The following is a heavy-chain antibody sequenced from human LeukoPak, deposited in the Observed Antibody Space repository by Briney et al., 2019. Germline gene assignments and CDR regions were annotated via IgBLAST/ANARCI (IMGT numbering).Heavy chain of an antibody. CDR3: AKDGGLRYSLYYYYMDV. D-gene: IGHD3-9*01. J-gene: IGHJ6*03. Sequence: GGSLRLSCAASGFTFSSYGMHWVRQAPGKGLEWVAFIRYDGSNKYYADSVKGRFTISRDNSKNTLYLQMNSLRAEDTAVYYCAKDGGLRYSLYYYYMDVWGKGTTVTVSS. CDR2: IRYDGSNK. CDR1: GFTFSSYG. V-gene: IGHV3-30*02.